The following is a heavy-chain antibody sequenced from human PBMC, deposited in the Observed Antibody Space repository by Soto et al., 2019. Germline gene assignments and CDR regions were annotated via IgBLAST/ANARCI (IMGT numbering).Heavy chain of an antibody. CDR3: ARRQGDYGDYVF. D-gene: IGHD4-17*01. V-gene: IGHV4-59*08. J-gene: IGHJ4*02. CDR1: GGSISSYY. Sequence: QVQLQESGPGLVKPSETLSLTCTVSGGSISSYYWSWIRQPPGKGLEWIGYSYYSGSTNYNPSLKSRVTISVDTSKNQFSLKLSSVTAADTAVYYCARRQGDYGDYVFWGQGTLVTVSS. CDR2: SYYSGST.